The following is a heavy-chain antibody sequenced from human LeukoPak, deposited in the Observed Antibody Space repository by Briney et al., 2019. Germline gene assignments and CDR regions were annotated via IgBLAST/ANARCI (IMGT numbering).Heavy chain of an antibody. J-gene: IGHJ4*02. CDR1: GGTFSSYA. CDR2: IIPIFGTA. Sequence: SVKVSCKASGGTFSSYAISWVRQAPGQGLEWMGGIIPIFGTANYAQKFQGRVTITADESTSTAYMELSSLRSDDTAVYYCARGGSGWYSEYWGQGTLVTVSS. V-gene: IGHV1-69*13. CDR3: ARGGSGWYSEY. D-gene: IGHD6-19*01.